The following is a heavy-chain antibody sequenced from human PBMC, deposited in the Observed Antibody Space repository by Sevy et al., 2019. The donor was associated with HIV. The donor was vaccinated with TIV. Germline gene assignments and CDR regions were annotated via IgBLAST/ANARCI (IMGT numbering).Heavy chain of an antibody. CDR3: SIYYDIRAFDS. D-gene: IGHD3-22*01. CDR2: IRGKANNYAT. V-gene: IGHV3-73*01. J-gene: IGHJ4*02. CDR1: GFTFSDAA. Sequence: GGSLRLSCAGSGFTFSDAAIHWVRQASGKGLEWLGRIRGKANNYATAYAASVKDRFSISRNDLIDTAYLQMNSLRTEDAAMYYCSIYYDIRAFDSWGQGTQVTVSS.